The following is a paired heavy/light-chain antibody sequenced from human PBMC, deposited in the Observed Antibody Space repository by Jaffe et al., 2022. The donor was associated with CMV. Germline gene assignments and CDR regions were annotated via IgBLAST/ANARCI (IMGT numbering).Light chain of an antibody. CDR2: KAS. CDR1: QSVSTW. J-gene: IGKJ1*01. V-gene: IGKV1-5*03. Sequence: DIQLTQSPSTLSASVGDRVTITCRASQSVSTWLAWYQQKPGKAPNLLIYKASTLESGVPPRFSGNGSGTEFTLTISGLQPDDFATYHCQQYNMYSGTFGQGTKVDIK. CDR3: QQYNMYSGT.
Heavy chain of an antibody. D-gene: IGHD6-13*01. CDR3: ARSPNRSSSRFVFAY. Sequence: QVQLQESGPGLVKPSETLSLTCTVSGGSFSGFYWSWIRQPPGKGLEWIGYMSYRGNTYYNPSLKSRVTFSLDTSKNQFSLRLISLSAADTAMYYCARSPNRSSSRFVFAYWGQGALVTVSS. CDR1: GGSFSGFY. J-gene: IGHJ4*02. CDR2: MSYRGNT. V-gene: IGHV4-59*01.